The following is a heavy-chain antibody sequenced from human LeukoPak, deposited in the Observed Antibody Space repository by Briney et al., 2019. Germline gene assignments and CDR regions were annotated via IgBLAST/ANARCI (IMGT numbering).Heavy chain of an antibody. CDR3: TRSGPEVLACDY. J-gene: IGHJ4*02. CDR1: GYTFTSYG. CDR2: ISAYSGST. D-gene: IGHD1-26*01. Sequence: ASVKVSCKASGYTFTSYGISWVRRAPGQGLEWMGWISAYSGSTNYARKLQGRLTMTTDTSTSTACMELRSLRSDDTAVYYCTRSGPEVLACDYWGQGTLVTVSS. V-gene: IGHV1-18*01.